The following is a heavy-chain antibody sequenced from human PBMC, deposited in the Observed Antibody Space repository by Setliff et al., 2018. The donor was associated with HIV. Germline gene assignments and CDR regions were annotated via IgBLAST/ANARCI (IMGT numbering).Heavy chain of an antibody. Sequence: PGGSLRLSCAAPGFTFSSYGMHWVRQAPGKGLEWVAVIWYDGSNKYYADSVKGRFTISRDNSKNTLFLQMNSLRPEDTAVYYCARDCQVGWVFTYGMDVWGQGTLVTVSS. CDR3: ARDCQVGWVFTYGMDV. V-gene: IGHV3-33*01. CDR2: IWYDGSNK. J-gene: IGHJ6*02. D-gene: IGHD6-13*01. CDR1: GFTFSSYG.